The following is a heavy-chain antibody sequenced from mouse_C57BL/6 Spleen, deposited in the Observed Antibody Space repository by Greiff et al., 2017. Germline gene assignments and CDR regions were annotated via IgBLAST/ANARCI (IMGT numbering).Heavy chain of an antibody. CDR2: ISSGSSTI. V-gene: IGHV5-17*01. D-gene: IGHD1-1*02. CDR3: AGGSYWYFDV. CDR1: GFTFSDSG. J-gene: IGHJ1*03. Sequence: EVMLVESGGGLVKPGGSLKLSCAASGFTFSDSGMHWVRQAPEKGLEWVAYISSGSSTIYYADTVKGRFTISRNNAKNTLFLQMTSLRSEDTAMYYCAGGSYWYFDVWGTGTTVTVSS.